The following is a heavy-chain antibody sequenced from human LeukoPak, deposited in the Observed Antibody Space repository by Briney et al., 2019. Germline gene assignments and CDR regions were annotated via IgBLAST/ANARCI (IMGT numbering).Heavy chain of an antibody. CDR1: GGTFSSYT. Sequence: ASVKVSCKASGGTFSSYTISWVRQAPGQGLEWMGWISAYNGNTNYAQKFQGRVTMTTDTSTSTAYMELRSLNFDDTAVYYCARVLLDYWGQGTLVTVSS. J-gene: IGHJ4*02. V-gene: IGHV1-18*01. CDR3: ARVLLDY. CDR2: ISAYNGNT.